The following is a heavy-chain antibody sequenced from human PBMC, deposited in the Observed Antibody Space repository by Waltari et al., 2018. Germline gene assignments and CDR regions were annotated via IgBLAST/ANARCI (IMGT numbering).Heavy chain of an antibody. CDR1: GFTFSSYS. CDR3: AREREGDYGGDC. CDR2: IRSSSSYR. J-gene: IGHJ4*02. Sequence: EVQLVESGGGLVKPGGSLRLSCAASGFTFSSYSMNWVRQAPGKGLEWGSYIRSSSSYRYYADSVKGRFTISRDNAKNSLYLQMNSLRSEDTAVYYCAREREGDYGGDCWGQGTLVIVSS. V-gene: IGHV3-21*04. D-gene: IGHD4-17*01.